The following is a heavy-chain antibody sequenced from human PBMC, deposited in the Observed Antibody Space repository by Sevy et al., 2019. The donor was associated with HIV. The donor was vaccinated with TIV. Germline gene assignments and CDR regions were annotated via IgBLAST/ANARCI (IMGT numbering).Heavy chain of an antibody. V-gene: IGHV3-11*06. D-gene: IGHD4-17*01. CDR3: ARSRSNYGDYYFDY. CDR1: GVTFSAYY. CDR2: ISGAGTYT. J-gene: IGHJ4*02. Sequence: GGSLRLSCAASGVTFSAYYMTWIRQAPGKGLEWVSYISGAGTYTNYVESVKGRFTISRDNSKNSLYLQMNSLRAEDTAVYFCARSRSNYGDYYFDYWGQGILVTVSS.